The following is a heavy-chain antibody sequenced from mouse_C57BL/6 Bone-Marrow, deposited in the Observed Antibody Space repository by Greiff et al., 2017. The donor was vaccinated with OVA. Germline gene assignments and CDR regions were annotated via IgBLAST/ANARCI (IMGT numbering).Heavy chain of an antibody. CDR3: ARYKGRVAVDYFDY. CDR2: IRNKPNGSTT. V-gene: IGHV7-3*01. Sequence: DVKLVESGGGLVQPGDSLSLSCAASGFTFTNYYMSWVRQPPGKALEWLAFIRNKPNGSTTEYSASVKGRFTISRDNSQSILYRQMNALRAEDSATYYCARYKGRVAVDYFDYWGQGTALTVSS. CDR1: GFTFTNYY. D-gene: IGHD1-1*01. J-gene: IGHJ2*01.